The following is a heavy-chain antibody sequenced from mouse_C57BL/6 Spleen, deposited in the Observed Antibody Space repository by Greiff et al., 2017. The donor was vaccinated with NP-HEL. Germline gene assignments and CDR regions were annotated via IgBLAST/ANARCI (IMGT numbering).Heavy chain of an antibody. CDR3: ARKITTVVATGRYAMDY. V-gene: IGHV1-18*01. J-gene: IGHJ4*01. Sequence: EVQLQQSGPELVKPGASVKIPCKASGYTFTDYNMDWVKQSHGKSLEWIGDINPNNGGTIYNQKFKGKATLTVDKSSSTAYMEILSLTSEDTAGYYCARKITTVVATGRYAMDYWGQGTSVTVSS. CDR2: INPNNGGT. D-gene: IGHD1-1*01. CDR1: GYTFTDYN.